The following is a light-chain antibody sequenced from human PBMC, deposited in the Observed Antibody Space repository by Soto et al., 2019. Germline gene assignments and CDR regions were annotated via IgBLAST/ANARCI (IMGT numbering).Light chain of an antibody. Sequence: DIQMTQSPSSLSASVGARVTITCRASQSISNWLAWYQQKPGKAPKLLIFQASTLESEVPSRFSGSGSGTEFTLTINSLQPDDFAAYYCQQYDRYPYTFGQGTKLEIK. J-gene: IGKJ2*01. V-gene: IGKV1-5*03. CDR1: QSISNW. CDR2: QAS. CDR3: QQYDRYPYT.